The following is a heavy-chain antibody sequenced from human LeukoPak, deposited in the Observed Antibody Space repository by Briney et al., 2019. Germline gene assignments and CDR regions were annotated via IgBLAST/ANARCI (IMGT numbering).Heavy chain of an antibody. CDR2: IYSGGST. V-gene: IGHV3-66*01. CDR3: ARDPPYSGSYY. CDR1: GFTFSSYA. J-gene: IGHJ4*02. D-gene: IGHD1-26*01. Sequence: GGSLRLSCAASGFTFSSYAMSWVRQAPGKGLERVSVIYSGGSTYYADSVKGRFTISRDNSKNTLYLQMNSLRAEDTAVYYCARDPPYSGSYYWGQGTLVTVSS.